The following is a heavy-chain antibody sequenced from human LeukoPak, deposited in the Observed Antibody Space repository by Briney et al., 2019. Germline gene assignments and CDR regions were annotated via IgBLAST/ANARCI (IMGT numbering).Heavy chain of an antibody. V-gene: IGHV4-34*01. J-gene: IGHJ4*02. D-gene: IGHD3-22*01. CDR2: INHSGST. CDR3: ASEARVHYDSSGYYYG. Sequence: SETLSLTCAVYGGSFSCYYWSWIRQPPGKGLEWIGEINHSGSTNYNPSLKSRVTISVDTSKNQFSLKLSSVTAADTAVYYCASEARVHYDSSGYYYGWGQGTLVTVSS. CDR1: GGSFSCYY.